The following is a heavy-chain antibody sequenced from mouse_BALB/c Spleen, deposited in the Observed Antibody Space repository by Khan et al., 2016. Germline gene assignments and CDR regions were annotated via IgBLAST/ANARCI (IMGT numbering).Heavy chain of an antibody. V-gene: IGHV1-87*01. CDR1: GYTFTSYW. CDR2: IYPGDGDT. J-gene: IGHJ2*01. Sequence: QVQLQQSGAELARPGASVKLSCKASGYTFTSYWMQWVKQRPGQGLEWIGAIYPGDGDTRYNQKFKGKATLTADKSSSTAYMQLSSLASEDSAVYYCASYSGSSYDDFDYWGQGTTLTVSS. D-gene: IGHD1-1*01. CDR3: ASYSGSSYDDFDY.